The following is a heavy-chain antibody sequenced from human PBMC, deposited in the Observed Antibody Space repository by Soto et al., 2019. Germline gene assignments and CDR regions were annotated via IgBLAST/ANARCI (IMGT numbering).Heavy chain of an antibody. V-gene: IGHV3-23*01. CDR3: AKDLVQYYYGSGSYYGYYCDY. CDR2: ISGSGGST. D-gene: IGHD3-10*01. J-gene: IGHJ4*02. Sequence: EVQLLESGGGLVQPGGSLRLSCAASGFTFSSYAMSWVRQAPGKGLEWVSAISGSGGSTYYADSVKGRFTISRDNSKNTLYLQMNTLRAEDTAVYYCAKDLVQYYYGSGSYYGYYCDYWGQGTLVTVSS. CDR1: GFTFSSYA.